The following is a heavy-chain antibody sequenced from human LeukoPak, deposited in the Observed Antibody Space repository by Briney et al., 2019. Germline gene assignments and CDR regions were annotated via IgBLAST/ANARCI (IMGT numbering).Heavy chain of an antibody. J-gene: IGHJ3*02. Sequence: GGSLRLSCAASGFTFSSYGMHWVRQAPGKGLEWVAVIWYDGSNKYYADSVKGRFTISRDNSKNTLYLQMNSLRAEDTAVYYCARALYYYDSSAHTRGAFDIWGQGTKVTVSS. CDR3: ARALYYYDSSAHTRGAFDI. CDR1: GFTFSSYG. D-gene: IGHD3-22*01. V-gene: IGHV3-30*19. CDR2: IWYDGSNK.